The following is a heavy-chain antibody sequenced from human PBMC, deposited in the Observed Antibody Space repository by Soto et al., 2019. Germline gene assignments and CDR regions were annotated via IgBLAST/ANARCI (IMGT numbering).Heavy chain of an antibody. CDR1: GGSVSGGNY. CDR2: IYYGVST. J-gene: IGHJ1*01. V-gene: IGHV4-61*01. Sequence: QVQLQESGPGLVKPSETLSLNCTVSGGSVSGGNYWSWIRQPPGKGLEWIGYIYYGVSTNYSPSLKSRATISVDPSKNQISLKLTSVTAADTAVYYCARDQSGTYAFEHWGQGTLVTVSS. CDR3: ARDQSGTYAFEH. D-gene: IGHD1-26*01.